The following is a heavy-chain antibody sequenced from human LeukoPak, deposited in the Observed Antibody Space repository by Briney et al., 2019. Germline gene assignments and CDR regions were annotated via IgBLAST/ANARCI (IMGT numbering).Heavy chain of an antibody. CDR3: AREGRLDAFDI. V-gene: IGHV1-18*01. Sequence: ASVKVSCKASGYTFTSYGISWVRQAPGQGLEWMGWISAYNGNTNYAQKLQGRVTITRDTSASTAYMELSSLRSEDTAVYYCAREGRLDAFDIWGQGTMVTVSS. J-gene: IGHJ3*02. CDR1: GYTFTSYG. D-gene: IGHD3-10*01. CDR2: ISAYNGNT.